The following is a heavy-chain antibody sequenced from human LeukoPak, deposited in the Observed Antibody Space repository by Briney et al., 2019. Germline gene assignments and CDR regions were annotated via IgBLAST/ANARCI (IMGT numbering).Heavy chain of an antibody. CDR2: IIPIFGAP. J-gene: IGHJ3*01. Sequence: SVTVSCKASGGTFSSYAISWVRQAPGQGLEWMGGIIPIFGAPNYAQKFQGRVTITADESTSTLYMELRSLRSEDTAIYYCARDDYYDSSAYRENPFDVWGQGTMVTVSS. D-gene: IGHD3-22*01. CDR1: GGTFSSYA. V-gene: IGHV1-69*13. CDR3: ARDDYYDSSAYRENPFDV.